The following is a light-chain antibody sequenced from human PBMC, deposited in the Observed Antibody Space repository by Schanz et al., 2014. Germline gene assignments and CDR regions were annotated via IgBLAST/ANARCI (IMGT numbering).Light chain of an antibody. CDR1: SSDVGGYNY. J-gene: IGLJ3*02. CDR2: HVT. V-gene: IGLV2-23*02. Sequence: QSALTQPPSASGSPGQSVTISCTGTSSDVGGYNYVSWYQQHPGKAPKLMIYHVTNRPSGVSNRFSGSKSGNTASLTISGLQAEDEADYYCCSYAGTNTRRWVFGGGTKLTVL. CDR3: CSYAGTNTRRWV.